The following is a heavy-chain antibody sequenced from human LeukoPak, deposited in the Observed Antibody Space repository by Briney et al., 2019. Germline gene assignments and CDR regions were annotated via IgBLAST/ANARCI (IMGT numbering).Heavy chain of an antibody. D-gene: IGHD2-21*02. CDR3: AGSIVVVTARSNWFDP. J-gene: IGHJ5*02. CDR2: INHSGST. V-gene: IGHV4-34*01. CDR1: GGSFSGYY. Sequence: SETLSLTCAVYGGSFSGYYWSWIRQPPGKGLEWIGEINHSGSTNYNPSFKSRVTISVDTSKNQFSLKLSSVSAADTAVYYCAGSIVVVTARSNWFDPWGQGTLVTVSS.